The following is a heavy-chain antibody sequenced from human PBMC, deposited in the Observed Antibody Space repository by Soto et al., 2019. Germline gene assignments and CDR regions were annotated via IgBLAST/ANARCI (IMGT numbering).Heavy chain of an antibody. CDR1: GYTFTGYY. D-gene: IGHD6-6*01. CDR3: ASQGEQLVRYYYYYGMDV. J-gene: IGHJ6*02. V-gene: IGHV1-2*02. CDR2: INPNSGGT. Sequence: GASVKVSCKASGYTFTGYYMHWVRQAPGQGLEWMGWINPNSGGTNYAQKFQGRVTMTRDTSISTAYMELSRLRSDDTAVYYCASQGEQLVRYYYYYGMDVWGQGTTVTVSS.